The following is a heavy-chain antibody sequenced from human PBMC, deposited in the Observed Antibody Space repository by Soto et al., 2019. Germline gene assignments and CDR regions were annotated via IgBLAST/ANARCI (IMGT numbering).Heavy chain of an antibody. V-gene: IGHV3-48*02. Sequence: EVQLVESGGGLVQPGGSLRLSCAASGFTFSSYSMNWVRQAPGKGLEWVSYISSSSSTIYYADSVKGRFTISRDNAKNSLYLQMNSLRDEDTAVYYCARDGQLPIAVAGTGSYYYYGMDVWGQGTTVTVSS. CDR3: ARDGQLPIAVAGTGSYYYYGMDV. D-gene: IGHD6-19*01. CDR1: GFTFSSYS. CDR2: ISSSSSTI. J-gene: IGHJ6*02.